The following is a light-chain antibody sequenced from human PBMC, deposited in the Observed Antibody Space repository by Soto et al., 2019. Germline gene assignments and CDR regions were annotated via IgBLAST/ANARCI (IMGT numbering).Light chain of an antibody. J-gene: IGLJ3*02. CDR2: DVT. Sequence: QSVLTQPPSASGSPGQSVTISCTGTSSDVGGYNYVSWYQQHPGKAPKLMIYDVTKRPSGVPDRFSGSKSGNTASLTVAGLRAEDEADYYCISYAGSSIWVFGGGTKLTVL. V-gene: IGLV2-8*01. CDR3: ISYAGSSIWV. CDR1: SSDVGGYNY.